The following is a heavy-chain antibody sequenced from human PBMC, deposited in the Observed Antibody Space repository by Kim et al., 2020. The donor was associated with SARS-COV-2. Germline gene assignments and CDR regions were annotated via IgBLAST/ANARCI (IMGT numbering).Heavy chain of an antibody. J-gene: IGHJ4*01. CDR2: FLSDGHVK. V-gene: IGHV3-30*04. D-gene: IGHD2-21*02. Sequence: GGSLRLSCGASGFTFSTYVMHWVRQAPGKGLEWVSGFLSDGHVKHYADSVKGRFTIFRDNSKNTIYLQMDNLRTEDTAVYYCAREGGSSGHCGYFDYWG. CDR3: AREGGSSGHCGYFDY. CDR1: GFTFSTYV.